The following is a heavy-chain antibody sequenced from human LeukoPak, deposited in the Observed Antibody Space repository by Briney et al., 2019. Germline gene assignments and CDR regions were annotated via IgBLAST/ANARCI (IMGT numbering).Heavy chain of an antibody. CDR3: ARDRIAARPYYFDY. CDR2: IKQDGSEK. J-gene: IGHJ4*02. Sequence: GGSLRLSCAASGFTFSSYWMSWVRQAPGKGLEWVAHIKQDGSEKYYVDSVKGRFTISRDNAKNSLYLQMNSLRAEDTAVYYCARDRIAARPYYFDYWGQGTLVTVSS. D-gene: IGHD6-6*01. CDR1: GFTFSSYW. V-gene: IGHV3-7*01.